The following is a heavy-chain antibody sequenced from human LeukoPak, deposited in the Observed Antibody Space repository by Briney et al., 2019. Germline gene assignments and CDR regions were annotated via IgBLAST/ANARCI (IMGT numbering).Heavy chain of an antibody. Sequence: GGSLRLSCAASGFTFRNYAMSWARQAPGKGLEWVSSISGSDGTTYYADSVKGRFTVSRDNSKNTLYLQMNSLRAEDTAVYYCARGGYDSSGYHLNCFDYWGQGTLVTVSS. CDR3: ARGGYDSSGYHLNCFDY. CDR1: GFTFRNYA. V-gene: IGHV3-23*01. J-gene: IGHJ4*02. D-gene: IGHD3-22*01. CDR2: ISGSDGTT.